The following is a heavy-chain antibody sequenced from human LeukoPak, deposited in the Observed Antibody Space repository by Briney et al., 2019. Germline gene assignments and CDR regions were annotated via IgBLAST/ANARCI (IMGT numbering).Heavy chain of an antibody. CDR1: GGSISSSSYY. D-gene: IGHD3-16*02. Sequence: KPSETLSLTCTVSGGSISSSSYYWGWIRQPPGKGLEWIGSIYYGGSTYYNPSLKSRVTISVDTSKNQFSLKLSSVAAADTALYYCARSSIYYAGYYYYMDVWGKGTTVTVSS. V-gene: IGHV4-39*01. CDR2: IYYGGST. J-gene: IGHJ6*03. CDR3: ARSSIYYAGYYYYMDV.